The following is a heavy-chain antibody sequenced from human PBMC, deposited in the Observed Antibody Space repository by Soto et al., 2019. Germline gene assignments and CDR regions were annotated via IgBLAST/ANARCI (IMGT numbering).Heavy chain of an antibody. CDR3: ARFARDSSGLDP. J-gene: IGHJ5*02. CDR1: GYTFTSYG. Sequence: ASGKVSCKASGYTFTSYGISWVRQAPGQGLEWMGWISAYNGNTNYAQKLQGRVTMTTDTSTSTAYMELRRLRSDDTAVYYCARFARDSSGLDPWDQGRLFTVSS. V-gene: IGHV1-18*04. D-gene: IGHD6-19*01. CDR2: ISAYNGNT.